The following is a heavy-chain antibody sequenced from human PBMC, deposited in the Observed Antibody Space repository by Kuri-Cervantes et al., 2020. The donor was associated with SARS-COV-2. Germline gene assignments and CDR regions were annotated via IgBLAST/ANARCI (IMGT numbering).Heavy chain of an antibody. CDR1: GCSFSRYA. CDR2: IIPIVGVP. D-gene: IGHD6-19*01. CDR3: ARETVRTSGTGYYFDY. J-gene: IGHJ4*02. Sequence: SVKVSCKTSGCSFSRYAISWVRQAPGQGLEWMGRIIPIVGVPNYAQSFQGRVTMTTDTSTSTAYVELSSLRSEDTAVYHCARETVRTSGTGYYFDYWGQGTLVTVSS. V-gene: IGHV1-69*04.